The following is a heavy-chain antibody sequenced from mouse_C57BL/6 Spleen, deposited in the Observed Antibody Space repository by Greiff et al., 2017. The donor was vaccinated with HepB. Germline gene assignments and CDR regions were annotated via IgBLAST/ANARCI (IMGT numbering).Heavy chain of an antibody. V-gene: IGHV1-64*01. CDR1: GYTFTSYW. Sequence: QVQLQQPGAELVKPGASVKLSCKASGYTFTSYWMHWVKQRPGQGLEWIGMIHPNSGSTNYNEKFKSKATLTVDKSSSTAYMQLSSLTSEDSAVYYCARSGDYEGFADWGQGTLVTVSA. J-gene: IGHJ3*01. D-gene: IGHD2-4*01. CDR3: ARSGDYEGFAD. CDR2: IHPNSGST.